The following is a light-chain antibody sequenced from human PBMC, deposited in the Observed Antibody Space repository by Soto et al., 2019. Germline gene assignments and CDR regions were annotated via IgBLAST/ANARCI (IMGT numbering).Light chain of an antibody. Sequence: EIVLTQSPATLSLSPGERATLSCRASQSVSSYLAWYQQKPGQAPRLLIYDASNRATGIPARFSGSGSGTAFTLAIGRLEPEEFEVYYCQQRSNWPITFGQGTRLAIK. CDR3: QQRSNWPIT. J-gene: IGKJ5*01. CDR1: QSVSSY. V-gene: IGKV3-11*01. CDR2: DAS.